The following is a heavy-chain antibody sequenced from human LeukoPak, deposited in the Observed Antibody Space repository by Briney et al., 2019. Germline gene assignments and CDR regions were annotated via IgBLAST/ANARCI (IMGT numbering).Heavy chain of an antibody. V-gene: IGHV3-15*01. CDR2: IKNKIHSGTT. Sequence: KPGGSLRLSCAASGFTFSNAWMSWVRQAPGKGLEWVGHIKNKIHSGTTDYAAPVKGRFTISRDDSKDTLYLQMNSLKTEDTAVYFCSEGLDYWGQGTLVTVSS. J-gene: IGHJ4*02. CDR3: SEGLDY. CDR1: GFTFSNAW.